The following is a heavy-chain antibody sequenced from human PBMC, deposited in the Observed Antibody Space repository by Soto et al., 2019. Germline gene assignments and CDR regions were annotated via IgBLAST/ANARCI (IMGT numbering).Heavy chain of an antibody. J-gene: IGHJ6*02. CDR2: IIPIFGTA. CDR3: ARDPNLYNWSYGVIFYYYGMDV. V-gene: IGHV1-69*13. CDR1: GGTFSSYA. D-gene: IGHD1-7*01. Sequence: GASVKVSCKASGGTFSSYAISWVRQAPGQGLEWMGGIIPIFGTANYAQKFQGRITITADESTSTAYMELSSLRSEDTAVYYCARDPNLYNWSYGVIFYYYGMDVWGQGTTVTVSS.